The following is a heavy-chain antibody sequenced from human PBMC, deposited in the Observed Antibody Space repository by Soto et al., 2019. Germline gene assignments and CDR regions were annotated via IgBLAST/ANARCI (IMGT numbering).Heavy chain of an antibody. CDR3: AKEGRKSGYVIVAPIDY. CDR2: ISGSGGST. D-gene: IGHD5-12*01. Sequence: GGSLRLSCAASGFTFSSYAMSWVRQAPGKGLEWVSAISGSGGSTYYADSVKGRFTISGDNSENTLYLQMNSLRAEDTAVYYCAKEGRKSGYVIVAPIDYWGQGTLVTVSS. V-gene: IGHV3-23*01. J-gene: IGHJ4*02. CDR1: GFTFSSYA.